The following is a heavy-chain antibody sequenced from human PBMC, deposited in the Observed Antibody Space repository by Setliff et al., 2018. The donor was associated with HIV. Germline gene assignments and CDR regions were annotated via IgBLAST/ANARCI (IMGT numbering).Heavy chain of an antibody. CDR1: GFTFSSSW. CDR3: ARDPAFGAFDI. V-gene: IGHV3-7*04. CDR2: MNRDGREK. J-gene: IGHJ3*02. D-gene: IGHD3-10*01. Sequence: GGSLRLSCAASGFTFSSSWMTWVRQAPGRGLEYVAGMNRDGREKLYADSVKGRFSISRDNAKNSLYLQMSSLRAEDTAVYFCARDPAFGAFDIWGQGTMVTVSS.